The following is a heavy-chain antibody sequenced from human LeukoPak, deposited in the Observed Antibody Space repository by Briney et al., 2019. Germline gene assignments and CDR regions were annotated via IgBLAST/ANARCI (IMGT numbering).Heavy chain of an antibody. V-gene: IGHV1-18*01. D-gene: IGHD6-13*01. Sequence: ASVKVSCKASGGTFSSYAISWVRQAPGQGLEWMGWISAYNGNTNYAQKLQGRVTMTTDTSTSTAYMELRSLRSDDTAVYYCARGRGFGSIAAAGHFDYWGQGTLVTVSS. J-gene: IGHJ4*02. CDR3: ARGRGFGSIAAAGHFDY. CDR1: GGTFSSYA. CDR2: ISAYNGNT.